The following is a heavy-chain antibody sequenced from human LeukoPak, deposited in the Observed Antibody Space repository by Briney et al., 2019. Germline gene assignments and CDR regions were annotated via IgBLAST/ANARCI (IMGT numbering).Heavy chain of an antibody. J-gene: IGHJ6*03. CDR1: GFTFSNAW. Sequence: GGSLRLSCAASGFTFSNAWMSWVRQAPGKGLEWVSAISGSGGSTYYADSVKGRFTISRDNSKNTLYLQMNSLRAEDTALYHCAKGSNYYYYYYMDVWGKGTTVTVSS. CDR3: AKGSNYYYYYYMDV. CDR2: ISGSGGST. V-gene: IGHV3-23*01. D-gene: IGHD4-11*01.